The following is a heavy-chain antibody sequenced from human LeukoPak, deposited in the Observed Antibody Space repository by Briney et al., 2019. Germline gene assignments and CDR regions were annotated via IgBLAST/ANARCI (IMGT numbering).Heavy chain of an antibody. CDR3: ARIAAAGLNWFDP. J-gene: IGHJ5*02. Sequence: GASVKVSCKASGGTFSSYAISWVRQAPGQGLEWMGGIIPIFGTANYAQKFQGRVTITADESTSTAYMELSSLRSEDTAVYYCARIAAAGLNWFDPWGQRTLVTVSS. CDR2: IIPIFGTA. CDR1: GGTFSSYA. D-gene: IGHD6-13*01. V-gene: IGHV1-69*13.